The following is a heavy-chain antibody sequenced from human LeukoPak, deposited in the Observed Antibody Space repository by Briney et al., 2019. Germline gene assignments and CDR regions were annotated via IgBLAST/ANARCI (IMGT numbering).Heavy chain of an antibody. D-gene: IGHD3-22*01. CDR3: ARRGGYYDSSGYYDPPIDY. CDR1: GGSISSSSYY. Sequence: SETLSLTCTVPGGSISSSSYYWGWIRQPPGKGLEWIGSIYYSGSTYCNPSLKSRVTISVDTSKNQFSLKLSSVTAADTAVYYCARRGGYYDSSGYYDPPIDYWGQGTLVTVSS. J-gene: IGHJ4*02. V-gene: IGHV4-39*01. CDR2: IYYSGST.